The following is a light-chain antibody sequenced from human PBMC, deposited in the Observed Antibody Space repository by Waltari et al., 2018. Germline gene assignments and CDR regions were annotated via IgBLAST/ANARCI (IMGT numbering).Light chain of an antibody. CDR1: SSDIGGYNY. V-gene: IGLV2-11*01. CDR2: EVN. CDR3: CSYVGSYTWV. Sequence: QAALTQPRSVSGSPGQSVTISCTGTSSDIGGYNYVSWYQQHPDTAPKLMIYEVNKRPSGVSYRFAGAKSGNTASLTISGLQAEDEADYYCCSYVGSYTWVFGGGTRLTVL. J-gene: IGLJ2*01.